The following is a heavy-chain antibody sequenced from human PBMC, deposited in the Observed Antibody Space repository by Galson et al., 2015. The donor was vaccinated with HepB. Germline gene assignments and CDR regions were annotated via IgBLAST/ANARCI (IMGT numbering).Heavy chain of an antibody. CDR1: GFTFDDFA. J-gene: IGHJ6*02. CDR2: ISWNGGII. D-gene: IGHD3-10*01. CDR3: AKWAGTYDDYYFGMDV. V-gene: IGHV3-9*01. Sequence: SLRLSCAASGFTFDDFAMHWVRQAPGKGLEWVSGISWNGGIIGSADCVKGRFTISRDSANTSLYLQMNSLRAEDTALYYCAKWAGTYDDYYFGMDVWGQGTTVTVSS.